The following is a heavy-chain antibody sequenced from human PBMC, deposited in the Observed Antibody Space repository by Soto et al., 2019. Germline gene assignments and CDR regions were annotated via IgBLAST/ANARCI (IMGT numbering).Heavy chain of an antibody. CDR3: AGGIFRAARRGMDV. D-gene: IGHD6-6*01. Sequence: PSETLSLTCAVVGDSLRGQSWNWIRQSPGKGLEWIGELDQSGGTNYNPSLKSRAIISDDTSKNQFSLTLTSVTAADTAVYYCAGGIFRAARRGMDVWGQGTTVTVSS. CDR2: LDQSGGT. CDR1: GDSLRGQS. V-gene: IGHV4-34*01. J-gene: IGHJ6*02.